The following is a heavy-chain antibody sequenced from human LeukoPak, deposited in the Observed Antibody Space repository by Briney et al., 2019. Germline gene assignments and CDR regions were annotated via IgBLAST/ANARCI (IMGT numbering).Heavy chain of an antibody. Sequence: EALQISSQGAAYSFNSYRIGCWRRLPAKSRQWMGIIYPGDSDTRYSPSFQGHVTMSADTSINTAYLQWSSLKASDTAMYYCARRGSGYVVAFDIWGQGTMVTVSS. CDR3: ARRGSGYVVAFDI. CDR1: AYSFNSYR. CDR2: IYPGDSDT. V-gene: IGHV5-51*01. J-gene: IGHJ3*02. D-gene: IGHD3-22*01.